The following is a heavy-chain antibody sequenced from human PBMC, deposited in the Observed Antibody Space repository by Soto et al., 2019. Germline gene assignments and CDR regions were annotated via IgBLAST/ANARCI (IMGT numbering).Heavy chain of an antibody. CDR3: ARGEALLRYFDWLPKMPLFDY. Sequence: LSLTCTVSGGSISSGGYYWSWILQHPGKGLEWIGYIYYSGSTYYNPSLKSRVTISVDTSKNQFSLKLSSVTAADTAVYYCARGEALLRYFDWLPKMPLFDYWGQGTLVTVSS. J-gene: IGHJ4*02. CDR2: IYYSGST. V-gene: IGHV4-31*03. CDR1: GGSISSGGYY. D-gene: IGHD3-9*01.